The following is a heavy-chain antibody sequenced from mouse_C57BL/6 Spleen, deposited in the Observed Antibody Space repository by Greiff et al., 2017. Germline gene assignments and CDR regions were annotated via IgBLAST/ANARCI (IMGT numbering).Heavy chain of an antibody. J-gene: IGHJ4*01. Sequence: QVQLKESGAELVRPGASVKLSCKASGYTFTDYYINWVKQRPGQGLEWIARIYPGSGNTYYNEKFKGKATLTAEKSSSTAYMQLSSLTSEDSAVYFCARGGLRHTGAMDYWGQGTSVTVSS. D-gene: IGHD2-4*01. CDR3: ARGGLRHTGAMDY. V-gene: IGHV1-76*01. CDR2: IYPGSGNT. CDR1: GYTFTDYY.